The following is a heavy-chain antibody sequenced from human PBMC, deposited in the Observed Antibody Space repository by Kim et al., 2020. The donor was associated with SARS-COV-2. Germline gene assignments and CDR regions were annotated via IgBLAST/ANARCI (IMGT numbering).Heavy chain of an antibody. CDR1: GFTFSSYA. Sequence: GGSLRLSCAASGFTFSSYAMSWVRQAPGKGLEWVSAISGSGGSTYYADSVKGRFTISRDNSKNTLYLQMTSLRAEDTAVYYCAKDLTPCGGDCYPLGYYYGMDVWGQGTTVTVSS. CDR3: AKDLTPCGGDCYPLGYYYGMDV. D-gene: IGHD2-21*02. J-gene: IGHJ6*02. V-gene: IGHV3-23*01. CDR2: ISGSGGST.